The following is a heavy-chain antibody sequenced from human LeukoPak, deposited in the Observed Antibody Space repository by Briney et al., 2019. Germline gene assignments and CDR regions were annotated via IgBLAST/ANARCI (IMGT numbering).Heavy chain of an antibody. CDR3: ANRDPSSALGDAFDI. CDR2: IIPIFGTA. J-gene: IGHJ3*02. Sequence: EASVKVSCKASGGTFSSYAISWVRQAPGQGLEWMGGIIPIFGTANYAQKFQGRVTITADESTSTAYMELSSLRSEDTAVYYCANRDPSSALGDAFDIWGQGTMVTVSS. V-gene: IGHV1-69*13. D-gene: IGHD3-16*01. CDR1: GGTFSSYA.